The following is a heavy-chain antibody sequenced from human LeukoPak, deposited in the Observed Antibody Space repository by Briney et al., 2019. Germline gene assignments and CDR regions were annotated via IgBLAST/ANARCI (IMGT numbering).Heavy chain of an antibody. CDR2: IFGGGGT. CDR3: ARGRGQQLAPLIDY. J-gene: IGHJ4*02. Sequence: GGSLRLSCAASGFTVSSNYMAWVRQPPGKGLEWVSVIFGGGGTYYAGSVRGRFTISRDNSQNTLYLQMNSLRAEDTAVYYCARGRGQQLAPLIDYWGQGTLVTVSS. V-gene: IGHV3-53*01. CDR1: GFTVSSNY. D-gene: IGHD6-13*01.